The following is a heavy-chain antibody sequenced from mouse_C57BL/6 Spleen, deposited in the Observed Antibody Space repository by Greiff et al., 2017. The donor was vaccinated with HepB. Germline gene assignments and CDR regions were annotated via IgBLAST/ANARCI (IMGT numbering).Heavy chain of an antibody. CDR2: IRNKANNHAT. CDR3: TSRYYYGSSYVAY. CDR1: GFTFSDAW. V-gene: IGHV6-6*01. Sequence: EVQVVESGGGLVQPGGSMKLSCAASGFTFSDAWMDWVRQSPEKGLEWVAEIRNKANNHATYYAESVKGRFTISRDDSKSSVYLQMNSLRAEDTGIYYCTSRYYYGSSYVAYWGQGTLVTVSA. J-gene: IGHJ3*01. D-gene: IGHD1-1*01.